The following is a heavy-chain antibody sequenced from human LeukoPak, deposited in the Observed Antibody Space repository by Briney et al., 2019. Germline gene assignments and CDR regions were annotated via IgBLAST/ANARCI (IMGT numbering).Heavy chain of an antibody. Sequence: KPSETLSLTCTVSGGSISSFYWSWIRQPPGKGLGWIGYIYYSGSTNYNPSLKSRVTISVDTSKNQVSLKLSSVTAADTAVYYCARVPLMTAAVKGYFDYWGQGTLVTVSS. CDR3: ARVPLMTAAVKGYFDY. CDR2: IYYSGST. D-gene: IGHD4-23*01. CDR1: GGSISSFY. V-gene: IGHV4-59*01. J-gene: IGHJ4*02.